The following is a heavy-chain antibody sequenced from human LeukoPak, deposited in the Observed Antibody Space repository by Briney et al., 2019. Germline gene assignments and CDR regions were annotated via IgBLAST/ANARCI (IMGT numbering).Heavy chain of an antibody. Sequence: PGGSLRLSCAASGFTFSNFAMNWVRRAPGRGLEWVSTISGSGDGTFYADSVKGRFTISRDNSKNTLFLQMSNLSADDTALYYCAKGRLQEGTVFRGVITPVDYWGQGTLVTVTS. J-gene: IGHJ4*02. CDR2: ISGSGDGT. CDR1: GFTFSNFA. D-gene: IGHD3-10*01. V-gene: IGHV3-23*01. CDR3: AKGRLQEGTVFRGVITPVDY.